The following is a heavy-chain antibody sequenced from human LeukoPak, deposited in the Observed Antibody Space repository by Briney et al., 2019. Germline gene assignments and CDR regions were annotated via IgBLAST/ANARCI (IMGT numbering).Heavy chain of an antibody. CDR3: VRDRGGSGWYYFDY. CDR1: GLAFSIYA. Sequence: GGSLRLSCAAPGLAFSIYAMHWVRQCPGKGLKHVSGISYNGSQTYYGNSVKDRFTISRDNAKNTVYLQMASLRVDDMAVYYCVRDRGGSGWYYFDYWGQGILVTASS. V-gene: IGHV3-64*01. J-gene: IGHJ4*02. D-gene: IGHD6-19*01. CDR2: ISYNGSQT.